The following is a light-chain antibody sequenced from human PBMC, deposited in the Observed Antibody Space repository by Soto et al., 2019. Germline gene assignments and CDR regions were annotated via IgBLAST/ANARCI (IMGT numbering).Light chain of an antibody. CDR2: GAS. J-gene: IGKJ4*01. V-gene: IGKV3-15*01. CDR3: QQFNNWPLT. Sequence: EIVVTQSPATLSVSPGERATLSCRASQSVNSNLAWYQQKPGQAPRLLIYGASTRATGIPARFSGSGSGTEFTLTISSLQSXDFAVYYCQQFNNWPLTFGGGTKV. CDR1: QSVNSN.